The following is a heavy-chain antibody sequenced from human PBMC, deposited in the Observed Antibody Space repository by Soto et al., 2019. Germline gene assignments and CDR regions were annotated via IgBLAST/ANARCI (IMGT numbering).Heavy chain of an antibody. D-gene: IGHD2-2*01. J-gene: IGHJ6*02. Sequence: GGSLRLSCAASGFTFSSYEMNWVRQAPGKGLEWVSYISSSGSTIYYAGSVKGRFTISRDNAKNSLYLQMNSLRAEDTAVYYCARQRYCSSTSCYHYYYGMDVWGQGTTVTVSS. CDR2: ISSSGSTI. V-gene: IGHV3-48*03. CDR1: GFTFSSYE. CDR3: ARQRYCSSTSCYHYYYGMDV.